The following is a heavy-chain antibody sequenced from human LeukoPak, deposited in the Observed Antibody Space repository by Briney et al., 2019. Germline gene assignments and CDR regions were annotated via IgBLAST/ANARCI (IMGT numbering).Heavy chain of an antibody. D-gene: IGHD5-24*01. V-gene: IGHV3-74*01. CDR1: GFTFTSYW. CDR2: ITSVGSST. J-gene: IGHJ3*02. Sequence: GGSLRLSCAASGFTFTSYWMHWVRQVPGKGLVWVSRITSVGSSTSYAGSVKGRFTISGDNAKTTLYLQMNSLRPEDTAVYYCAGGDGHGFDIWGQGTMVTVSS. CDR3: AGGDGHGFDI.